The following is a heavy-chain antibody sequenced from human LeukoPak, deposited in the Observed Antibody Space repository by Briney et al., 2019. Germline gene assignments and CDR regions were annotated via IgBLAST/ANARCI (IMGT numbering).Heavy chain of an antibody. J-gene: IGHJ5*02. CDR2: ISSSSSTI. CDR3: ARVHTSSYAADL. CDR1: GFTFSTYS. Sequence: PGGSLRLSCAASGFTFSTYSIDWVRQAAGKGLEWISYISSSSSTIDFADSVKGRFTISRDNARNSVYLQMNSLRAEDTAVYYCARVHTSSYAADLWGQGTLVTVSS. D-gene: IGHD3-22*01. V-gene: IGHV3-48*04.